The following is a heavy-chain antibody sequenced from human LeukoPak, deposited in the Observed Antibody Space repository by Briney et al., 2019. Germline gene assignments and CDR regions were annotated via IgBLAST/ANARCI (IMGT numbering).Heavy chain of an antibody. V-gene: IGHV3-21*01. J-gene: IGHJ4*02. CDR3: AREAIHRRDLDY. Sequence: PGGSLRLSCAASGFTFSSYEMNWVRQAPGKGLEWVSSIDYSGTYIYYADSVKGRFTIPRDNAKNSLFLQMNSLRVEDTALYYCAREAIHRRDLDYWGQGSLVTVSS. CDR1: GFTFSSYE. D-gene: IGHD1-14*01. CDR2: IDYSGTYI.